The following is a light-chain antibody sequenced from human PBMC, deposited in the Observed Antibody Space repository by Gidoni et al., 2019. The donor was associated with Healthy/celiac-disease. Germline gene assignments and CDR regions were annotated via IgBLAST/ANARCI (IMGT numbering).Light chain of an antibody. J-gene: IGLJ2*01. Sequence: SVLTQPPSASGTPGPRVTISCSVSSSNIGSNTVNWYQQLPGTAPQLLIYSHNQRPSGVPDRFSGSKSGTSASLAISGLQSEDEADYYCAAWDDSLNGDVVFGGGTKLTV. CDR1: SSNIGSNT. V-gene: IGLV1-44*01. CDR3: AAWDDSLNGDVV. CDR2: SHN.